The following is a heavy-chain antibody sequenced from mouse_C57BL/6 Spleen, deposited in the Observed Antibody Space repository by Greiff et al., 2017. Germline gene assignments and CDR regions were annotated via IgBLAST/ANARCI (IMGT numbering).Heavy chain of an antibody. J-gene: IGHJ1*03. V-gene: IGHV1-77*01. CDR3: ERSSSSDGYFDV. CDR1: GYTFTAYY. CDR2: IGPGSGST. D-gene: IGHD1-1*01. Sequence: QVQLQQSGPELVKPGASVKISCKASGYTFTAYYINWVKQRPGQGLEWIGKIGPGSGSTSYNEKFNGKATLTADKSSSTAYMQLSSLTSEDSAVYLCERSSSSDGYFDVWGTGTTVTVSS.